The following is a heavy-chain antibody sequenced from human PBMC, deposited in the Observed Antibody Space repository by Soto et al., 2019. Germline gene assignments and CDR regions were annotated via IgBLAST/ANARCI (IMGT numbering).Heavy chain of an antibody. D-gene: IGHD6-13*01. J-gene: IGHJ4*02. V-gene: IGHV4-31*03. Sequence: SETLSLTCTVSGGSISSGGYYWSWIRQHPGKGLEWIGYIYYSGSTYYNPSLKSRVTISVDTSKNQFSLKLSSVTAADTAVYYCARVRAGYSSSSFDNWGQGTLVTVSS. CDR3: ARVRAGYSSSSFDN. CDR2: IYYSGST. CDR1: GGSISSGGYY.